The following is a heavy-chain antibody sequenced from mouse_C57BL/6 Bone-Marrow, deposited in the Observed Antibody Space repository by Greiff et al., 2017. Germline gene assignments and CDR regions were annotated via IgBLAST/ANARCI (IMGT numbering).Heavy chain of an antibody. CDR2: IYPGDGDT. D-gene: IGHD2-2*01. CDR3: ARLDYGYEDYAMDY. J-gene: IGHJ4*01. V-gene: IGHV1-80*01. Sequence: QVQLQQSGAELVKPGASVKISCKASGYAFSSYWMNWVKQRPGKGLEWIGQIYPGDGDTNYNGKFKGKATLTADKSSSTAYMQLSSLTSEDSAVYFCARLDYGYEDYAMDYWGQGTSVTVSS. CDR1: GYAFSSYW.